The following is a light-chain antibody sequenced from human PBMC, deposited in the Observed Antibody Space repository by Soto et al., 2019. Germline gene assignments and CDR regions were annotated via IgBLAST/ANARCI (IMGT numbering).Light chain of an antibody. CDR2: EVS. CDR3: GSFTSRNTYV. J-gene: IGLJ1*01. Sequence: QSVLTQPPSVSGSPGQSVTISCPGTSSDVGSYNCVSWYQQSPGTAPKLMIYEVSNRPSGVPDRFSGSRSGNTASLTISGLQSEDEAHYYCGSFTSRNTYVFGTGTKVTVL. V-gene: IGLV2-18*02. CDR1: SSDVGSYNC.